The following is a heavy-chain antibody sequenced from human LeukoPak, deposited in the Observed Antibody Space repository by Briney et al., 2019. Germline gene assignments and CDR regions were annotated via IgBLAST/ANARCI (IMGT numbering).Heavy chain of an antibody. CDR1: GLPFSRYA. D-gene: IGHD2-21*02. V-gene: IGHV3-30*04. Sequence: GGPLTLLCALSGLPFSRYAVLWLRHAPGKGLEWVADISYGGSNTYYADSVKGRFTISRDNSKNTLYLQMNSLRAEDTALYYCAKDVESVVVTREGAFDIWGQGTMVTVSS. CDR3: AKDVESVVVTREGAFDI. CDR2: ISYGGSNT. J-gene: IGHJ3*02.